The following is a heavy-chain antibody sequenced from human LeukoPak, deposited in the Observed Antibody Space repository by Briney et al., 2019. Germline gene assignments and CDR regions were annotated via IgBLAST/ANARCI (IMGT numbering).Heavy chain of an antibody. CDR2: ISTTETT. Sequence: PSETLPLTCTVSGGSISSYFWTWIRQPAGKGLEWIGRISTTETTHYSPSLKNRVNMSVDTSKSQFSLKMTSVTAADTAIYYCAREDSASGRGLGSWGQGTLVTVSS. CDR3: AREDSASGRGLGS. V-gene: IGHV4-4*07. D-gene: IGHD3-10*01. J-gene: IGHJ5*02. CDR1: GGSISSYF.